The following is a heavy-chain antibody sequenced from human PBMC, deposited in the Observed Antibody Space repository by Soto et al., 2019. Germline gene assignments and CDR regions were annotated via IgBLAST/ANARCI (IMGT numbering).Heavy chain of an antibody. V-gene: IGHV1-69*02. CDR2: IIPILGIA. CDR3: AISYRALYDILTGPLDY. CDR1: GGTFRSYT. Sequence: QVQLVQSGAEVKKPGSSVKVSCKAYGGTFRSYTISWVRQSPGQGLEWMGRIIPILGIANYAQKFQGRVTITADKSTSTAYMDLSSLISEDTAVYYCAISYRALYDILTGPLDYWCQGALVTVTP. D-gene: IGHD3-9*01. J-gene: IGHJ4*02.